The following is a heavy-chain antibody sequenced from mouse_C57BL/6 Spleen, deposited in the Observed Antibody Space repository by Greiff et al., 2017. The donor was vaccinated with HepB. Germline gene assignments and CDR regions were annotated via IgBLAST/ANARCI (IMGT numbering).Heavy chain of an antibody. CDR1: GYTFTDYY. J-gene: IGHJ4*01. Sequence: EVQLQQSGPELVKPGASVKISCKASGYTFTDYYMNWVKQSHGKSLEWIGDINPNNGGTSYNQKFKGKATLTVDKSSNTAYMELRSLTSEDSAVYYCARSGDYDDYYYAMDYWGQGTSVTVSS. D-gene: IGHD2-4*01. CDR2: INPNNGGT. CDR3: ARSGDYDDYYYAMDY. V-gene: IGHV1-26*01.